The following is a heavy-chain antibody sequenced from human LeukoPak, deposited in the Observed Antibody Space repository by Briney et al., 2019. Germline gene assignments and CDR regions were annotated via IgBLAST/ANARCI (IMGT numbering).Heavy chain of an antibody. CDR1: GFTFSSLY. Sequence: GGSLRLSCAASGFTFSSLYMHWVRQAPGTGLVWVARISSDGRNPSYADSVEVRITIYNDNAQITLYLQMNSLTAEDTAVYYCARGRAAAGTVIQDGGLGTLVTVSS. CDR3: ARGRAAAGTVIQD. J-gene: IGHJ4*02. D-gene: IGHD6-13*01. V-gene: IGHV3-74*01. CDR2: ISSDGRNP.